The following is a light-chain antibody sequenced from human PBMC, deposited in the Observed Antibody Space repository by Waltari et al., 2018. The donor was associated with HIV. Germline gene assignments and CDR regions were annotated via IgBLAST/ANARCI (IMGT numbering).Light chain of an antibody. J-gene: IGLJ2*01. V-gene: IGLV3-1*01. CDR2: QDS. CDR3: QAWDSSLGVV. Sequence: SYELTQPPSVSVSPGQTASITCSGDKLGDKYACWYQQQPGQSPVLVIYQDSKRPSGIRELFAGSNSGNTATLTISGTQAMDEADYYCQAWDSSLGVVFGGGTKLTVL. CDR1: KLGDKY.